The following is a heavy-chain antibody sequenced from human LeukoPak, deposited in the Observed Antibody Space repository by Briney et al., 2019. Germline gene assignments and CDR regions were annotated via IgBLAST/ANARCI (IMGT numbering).Heavy chain of an antibody. D-gene: IGHD1-26*01. J-gene: IGHJ4*02. V-gene: IGHV3-74*01. CDR2: INEDGSIT. Sequence: GGSLRLSCAVSGFTFRTYWMHWVRHVPGEGLVWVSRINEDGSITNYADSVEGRFSISRDNAKNTLYLQMNRLRAEDTAVYYCGRDLGGRSGYWGQGTLVTVSS. CDR1: GFTFRTYW. CDR3: GRDLGGRSGY.